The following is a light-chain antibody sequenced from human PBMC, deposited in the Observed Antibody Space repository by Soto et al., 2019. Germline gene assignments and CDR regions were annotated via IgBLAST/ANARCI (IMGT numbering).Light chain of an antibody. J-gene: IGKJ1*01. CDR2: GAS. V-gene: IGKV3-15*01. Sequence: EIVMTQSPATLSVSPGERATLSCRASQSVNSNLVWYQQKPGQAPRLLIYGASTRATGIPGRFSGSGYGNEFTHTITLLQSEDFAVYYCQQYNNWLWTFGQGTKVEIK. CDR1: QSVNSN. CDR3: QQYNNWLWT.